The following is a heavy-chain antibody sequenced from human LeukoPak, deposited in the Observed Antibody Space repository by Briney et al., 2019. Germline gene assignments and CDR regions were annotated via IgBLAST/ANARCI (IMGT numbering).Heavy chain of an antibody. D-gene: IGHD6-19*01. CDR1: GRSNSLYY. Sequence: SETLSLTCSVSGRSNSLYYGRCPRQPPEKVLEWTGHIPYNRSTNYNPSLKSRVTISVDTSKNQFSLKLSSVTAADTAVYYCARSYSSEPYFDYWGQGTLVTVSS. CDR2: IPYNRST. V-gene: IGHV4-59*13. J-gene: IGHJ4*02. CDR3: ARSYSSEPYFDY.